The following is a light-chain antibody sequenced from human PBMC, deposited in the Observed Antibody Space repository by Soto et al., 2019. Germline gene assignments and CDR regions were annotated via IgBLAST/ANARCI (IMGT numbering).Light chain of an antibody. J-gene: IGLJ1*01. CDR3: SSFADSSARDYV. V-gene: IGLV2-14*03. CDR2: DVS. Sequence: QSALTQPASVFGSPGQSVTISCTGTSRDIGAYDYVSWYQQHPGGVPKLLIYDVSSRPSGVSSRFSGSKSGNTASLTISGLQADDESHYYCSSFADSSARDYVFGGGTKVTVL. CDR1: SRDIGAYDY.